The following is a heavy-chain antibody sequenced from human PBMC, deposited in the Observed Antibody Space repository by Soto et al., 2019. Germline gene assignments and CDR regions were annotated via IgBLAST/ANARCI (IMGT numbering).Heavy chain of an antibody. D-gene: IGHD6-13*01. CDR1: GFTFSDYY. J-gene: IGHJ2*01. CDR2: INSSSTYT. V-gene: IGHV3-11*05. Sequence: QVQLVESGGGLVKPGGSLRLSCAASGFTFSDYYMSWIRRAPGKGLEWVSYINSSSTYTNYADSGKGRFTISRDNTKNSLYPQMNSLRAEDTAVYYCARIIAAAGGRRYFDLWGRGTLVTVSS. CDR3: ARIIAAAGGRRYFDL.